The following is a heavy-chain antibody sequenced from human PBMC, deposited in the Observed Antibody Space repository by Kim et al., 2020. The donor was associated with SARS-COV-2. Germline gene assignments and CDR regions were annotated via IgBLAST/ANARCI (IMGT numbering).Heavy chain of an antibody. V-gene: IGHV3-66*01. Sequence: GGSLRLSCAASGFTVSSNYMSWVRQAPGKGLEWVSVIYNGGSTYYADSVKGRFTISRDNSKNTLYLQMNSLRAEDTAVYYCARDYHFWNDYYFDYWGQGT. CDR3: ARDYHFWNDYYFDY. D-gene: IGHD1-1*01. CDR1: GFTVSSNY. CDR2: IYNGGST. J-gene: IGHJ4*02.